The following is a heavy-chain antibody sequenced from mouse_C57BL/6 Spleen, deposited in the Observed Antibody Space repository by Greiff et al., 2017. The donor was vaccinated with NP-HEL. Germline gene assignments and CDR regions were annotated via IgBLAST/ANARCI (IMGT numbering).Heavy chain of an antibody. D-gene: IGHD1-1*01. Sequence: QVQLQQSGAELMKPGASVKLSCKATGYTFTGYWIEWVKQRPGHGLEWIGEILPGSGSTNYNEKFKGKSTFTADPSSNTAYMQLSSLTTEDSAIYYCAREGDYYGSSSWYFDVWGTGTTVTVSS. J-gene: IGHJ1*03. CDR1: GYTFTGYW. V-gene: IGHV1-9*01. CDR2: ILPGSGST. CDR3: AREGDYYGSSSWYFDV.